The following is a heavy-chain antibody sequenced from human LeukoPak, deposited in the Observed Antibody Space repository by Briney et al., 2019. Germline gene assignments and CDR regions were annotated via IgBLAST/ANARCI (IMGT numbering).Heavy chain of an antibody. J-gene: IGHJ4*02. CDR2: IIPIFGTA. D-gene: IGHD4-17*01. CDR1: GGTFISYA. Sequence: ASVKVFCKASGGTFISYAISWVRQAPGQGLEWMGGIIPIFGTANYAQKFQGRVTITADESTSTAYMELSSLRSEDTAVYYCARVDHYGDYEPFDYWGQGTLVTVSS. CDR3: ARVDHYGDYEPFDY. V-gene: IGHV1-69*13.